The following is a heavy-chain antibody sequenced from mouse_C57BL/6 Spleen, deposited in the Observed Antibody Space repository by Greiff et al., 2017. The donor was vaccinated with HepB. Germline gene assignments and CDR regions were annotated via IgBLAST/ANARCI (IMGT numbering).Heavy chain of an antibody. CDR1: GYTFTDYE. Sequence: QVHVKQSGAELVRPGASVTLSCNASGYTFTDYEMHWVKQTPVHGLEWIGAIDPETGGTAYNQKFKGKAILTADKSSSTAYMELRSLTSEDSAVYYCTRIYSPWGQGTLVTVSA. CDR3: TRIYSP. V-gene: IGHV1-15*01. D-gene: IGHD2-12*01. CDR2: IDPETGGT. J-gene: IGHJ3*01.